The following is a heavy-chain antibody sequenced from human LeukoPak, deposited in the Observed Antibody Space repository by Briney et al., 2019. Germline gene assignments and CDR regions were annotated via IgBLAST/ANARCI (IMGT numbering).Heavy chain of an antibody. D-gene: IGHD3-10*01. CDR2: IIPIFGTA. CDR1: GGTFSGFV. Sequence: SVKVSCKASGGTFSGFVITWVRQAPGQGLEWMGGIIPIFGTANYAQKFQGRVTITADKSTSTAYMELSSLRSEDTAVYYCAKDMATVARYGSGSYPDYWGQGTLVTVSS. J-gene: IGHJ4*02. CDR3: AKDMATVARYGSGSYPDY. V-gene: IGHV1-69*06.